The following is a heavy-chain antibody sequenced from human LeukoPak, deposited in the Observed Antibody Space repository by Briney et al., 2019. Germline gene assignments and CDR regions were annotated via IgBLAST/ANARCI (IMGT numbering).Heavy chain of an antibody. Sequence: GASVKVSCKASGYTFTCYYMHWVRQAPGQGLEWMGRINPESGSTEYAQKFQGRVTVTRDTSITTVYMELSRVRSDDTAVYYCARDELWNGYYSVNYNYSGLDVWGQGTTVIVSS. J-gene: IGHJ6*02. V-gene: IGHV1-2*06. D-gene: IGHD3-3*01. CDR1: GYTFTCYY. CDR3: ARDELWNGYYSVNYNYSGLDV. CDR2: INPESGST.